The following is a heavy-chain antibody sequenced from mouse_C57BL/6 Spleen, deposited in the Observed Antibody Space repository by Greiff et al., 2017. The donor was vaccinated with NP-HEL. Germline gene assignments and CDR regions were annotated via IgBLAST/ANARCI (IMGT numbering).Heavy chain of an antibody. CDR1: GYAFSSSW. CDR2: IYPGGGDT. Sequence: QVQLQQSGPELVKPGASVKISCKASGYAFSSSWMNWVKQRPGTGLEWIGRIYPGGGDTNYNGKFKGKATLTADKSSSTAYMQLRSLTSEDSAVYFCGREDDGYYGVFAYWGQGTLVTVSA. V-gene: IGHV1-82*01. D-gene: IGHD2-3*01. J-gene: IGHJ3*01. CDR3: GREDDGYYGVFAY.